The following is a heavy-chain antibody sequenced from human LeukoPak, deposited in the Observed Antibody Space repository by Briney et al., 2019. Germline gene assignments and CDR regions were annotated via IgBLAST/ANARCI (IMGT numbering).Heavy chain of an antibody. CDR2: ISAYDGNT. Sequence: ASVKVSCKASGYTFTTYGISWVRQAPGQGLEWMGCISAYDGNTNYAQKLQGRVTMTTDTSTSTAYMELRSLRSDDTAVYYCARDGYCSGGSCYRDNWFDPWGQGTLVTVSS. J-gene: IGHJ5*02. D-gene: IGHD2-15*01. V-gene: IGHV1-18*04. CDR3: ARDGYCSGGSCYRDNWFDP. CDR1: GYTFTTYG.